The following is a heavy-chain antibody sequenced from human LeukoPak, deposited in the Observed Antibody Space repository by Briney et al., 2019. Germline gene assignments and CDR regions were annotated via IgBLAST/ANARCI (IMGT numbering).Heavy chain of an antibody. Sequence: GASVKVSCKASGYTFTSYDINWVRQATGQGLEWMGWMNPNSGNTGYAQKFQGRVTMTRNASISTAYMELSSLRSEDTAVYYCASGYYGSGSYRGYWFDLWGQGTLVTVSS. J-gene: IGHJ5*02. V-gene: IGHV1-8*01. CDR2: MNPNSGNT. CDR3: ASGYYGSGSYRGYWFDL. D-gene: IGHD3-10*01. CDR1: GYTFTSYD.